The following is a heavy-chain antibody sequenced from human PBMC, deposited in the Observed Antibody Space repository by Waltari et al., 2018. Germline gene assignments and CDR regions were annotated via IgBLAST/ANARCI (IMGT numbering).Heavy chain of an antibody. CDR3: ARILYDFWSGNMDV. V-gene: IGHV3-7*01. Sequence: EVQLVESGGGLVQPGGSLRLSCAASGFTFSSYWMSWVRQAPGKGLEWVANIKQDGSEKYYVDSVKGRFTISRDNAKNSLYLQMNSLRAEDTGVYYCARILYDFWSGNMDVWGKGTTVTVSS. CDR2: IKQDGSEK. D-gene: IGHD3-3*01. CDR1: GFTFSSYW. J-gene: IGHJ6*03.